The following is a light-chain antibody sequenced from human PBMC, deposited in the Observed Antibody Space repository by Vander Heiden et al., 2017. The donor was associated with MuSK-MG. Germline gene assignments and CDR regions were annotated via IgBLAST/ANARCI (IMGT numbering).Light chain of an antibody. CDR2: DAS. CDR1: QDISSD. V-gene: IGKV1D-13*01. J-gene: IGKJ4*01. CDR3: QQVRNFPIT. Sequence: AIQLTQSPSSLSASLRDRVTIPDRSSQDISSDFAWYQQKPGKAPKLLIYDASSLESGVPSRFSGSGSGTDFTLTISSLQPDDFATYYCQQVRNFPITFGGGTKVETK.